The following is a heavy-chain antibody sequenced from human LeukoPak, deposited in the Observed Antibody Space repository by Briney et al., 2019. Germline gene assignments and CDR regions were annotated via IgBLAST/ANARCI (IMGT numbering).Heavy chain of an antibody. D-gene: IGHD2-21*02. Sequence: ASVKVSCKVSGYTLTELSMHWVRQAPGKGLEWMGGFDPEDGETIYAQKFQGRVTMTEDTSTDTAYMELSSLRSEDTAVYYCATNFIVVVTATFDYWGQGTLVTASS. V-gene: IGHV1-24*01. J-gene: IGHJ4*02. CDR1: GYTLTELS. CDR2: FDPEDGET. CDR3: ATNFIVVVTATFDY.